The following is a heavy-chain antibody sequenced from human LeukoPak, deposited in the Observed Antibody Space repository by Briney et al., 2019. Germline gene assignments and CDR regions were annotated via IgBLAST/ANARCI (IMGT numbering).Heavy chain of an antibody. J-gene: IGHJ5*02. V-gene: IGHV7-4-1*02. CDR2: INTNTGNP. D-gene: IGHD3-10*01. Sequence: AASVKVSCKASGYTFTGYYMHWVRQAPGQGLEWMGWINTNTGNPTYAQGFTGRFVFSLDTSVSTAYLQISSLKAEDTAVYYCATSMVRGVIQFDPWGQGTLVTVSS. CDR1: GYTFTGYY. CDR3: ATSMVRGVIQFDP.